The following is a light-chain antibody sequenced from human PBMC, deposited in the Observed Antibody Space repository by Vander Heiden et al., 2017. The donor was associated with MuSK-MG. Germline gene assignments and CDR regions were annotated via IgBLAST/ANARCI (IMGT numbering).Light chain of an antibody. Sequence: QSALTQPASVSGSPGQSITISCTGTSSDVGGYNYVSWYQQHPGKAPKLMIYDVSNRPSGVSNRVSGSKSGNTASLTISGLQAEDEADYYCSSDTSSRYVFGTGTKVTVL. CDR3: SSDTSSRYV. J-gene: IGLJ1*01. CDR2: DVS. CDR1: SSDVGGYNY. V-gene: IGLV2-14*03.